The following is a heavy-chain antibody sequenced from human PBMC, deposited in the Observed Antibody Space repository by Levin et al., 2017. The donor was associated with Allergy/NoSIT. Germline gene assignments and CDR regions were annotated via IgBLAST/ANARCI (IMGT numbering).Heavy chain of an antibody. CDR2: IYYSGST. D-gene: IGHD2-2*02. CDR1: GGSVSSGSYY. Sequence: ESLKISCTVSGGSVSSGSYYWSWIRQPPGKGLEWIGYIYYSGSTNYNPSLKSRVTISVDTSKNQFSLKLSSVTAADTAVYYCARESYQLLYWTHPRGYNWFDPWGQGTLVTVSS. CDR3: ARESYQLLYWTHPRGYNWFDP. J-gene: IGHJ5*02. V-gene: IGHV4-61*01.